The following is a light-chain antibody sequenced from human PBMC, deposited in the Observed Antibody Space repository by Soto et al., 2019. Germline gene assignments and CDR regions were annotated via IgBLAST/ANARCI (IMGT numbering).Light chain of an antibody. V-gene: IGLV1-44*01. J-gene: IGLJ2*01. CDR2: NNN. CDR3: AAWDDSLNGVV. CDR1: NSNIGRNI. Sequence: QSVLTQPPSASGTPGQRVTISCSGSNSNIGRNIVNWYQQLPGTAPKLLIYNNNQRPSGIPDRFSGSKSGTSASLAISGLQSEDEADYYCAAWDDSLNGVVFGGGTQLTVL.